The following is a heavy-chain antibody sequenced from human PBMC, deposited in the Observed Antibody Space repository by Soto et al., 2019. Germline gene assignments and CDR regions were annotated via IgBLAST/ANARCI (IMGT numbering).Heavy chain of an antibody. V-gene: IGHV3-53*04. D-gene: IGHD3-10*01. Sequence: EVRLVESGGGLVQPGGSLRLSCAAFGFTVSSNYMTWVRLAPGKGLEWVSLVYSGGATHYAASVKGRFTISTHSSQNTLFLQMNSLRPEDTATYYCVRGRYGSEIHWGQGTKVTVSS. J-gene: IGHJ4*02. CDR2: VYSGGAT. CDR3: VRGRYGSEIH. CDR1: GFTVSSNY.